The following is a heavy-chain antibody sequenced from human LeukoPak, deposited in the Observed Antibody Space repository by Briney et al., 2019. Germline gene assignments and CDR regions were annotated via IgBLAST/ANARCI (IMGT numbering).Heavy chain of an antibody. V-gene: IGHV3-74*01. Sequence: GGSLRLSCVASGFTVCSNDMSWVRQAPGKGLVWGSRINSDGRSTSYADSVKGRFTISRDNAKNTLYLQMNSLRAEDTAVYYCAREPKDVYCSGGSCYLLDYGMDVWGQGTTVTVSS. CDR1: GFTVCSND. CDR3: AREPKDVYCSGGSCYLLDYGMDV. J-gene: IGHJ6*02. D-gene: IGHD2-15*01. CDR2: INSDGRST.